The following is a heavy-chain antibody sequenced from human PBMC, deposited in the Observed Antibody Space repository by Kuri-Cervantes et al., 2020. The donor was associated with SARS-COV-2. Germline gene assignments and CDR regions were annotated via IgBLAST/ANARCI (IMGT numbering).Heavy chain of an antibody. Sequence: GGSLRLSCAASGFTFSSYGMHWVRQAPGKGLEWVAFIRYDGSNKYYADSVKGRVTISRDNAKNSLYLQMNSLRAEDTAVYYCASEYRIAAAGMSFDYRGQGTLVTVSS. J-gene: IGHJ4*02. D-gene: IGHD6-13*01. CDR3: ASEYRIAAAGMSFDY. CDR1: GFTFSSYG. CDR2: IRYDGSNK. V-gene: IGHV3-30*02.